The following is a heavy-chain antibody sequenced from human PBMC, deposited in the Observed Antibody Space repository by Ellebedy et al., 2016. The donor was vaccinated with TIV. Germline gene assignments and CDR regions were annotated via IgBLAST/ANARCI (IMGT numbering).Heavy chain of an antibody. D-gene: IGHD2-15*01. CDR2: INPNSGGT. CDR3: ARAQRAGPLVAASSWFDP. Sequence: ASVKVSCXASGYTFTAYYIHWLRLAPGQGLEWMGWINPNSGGTNYAQKFQGRVTMTRDTSISTAYMELSRLRSDDTAVYYCARAQRAGPLVAASSWFDPWGQGTLVTVSS. V-gene: IGHV1-2*02. CDR1: GYTFTAYY. J-gene: IGHJ5*02.